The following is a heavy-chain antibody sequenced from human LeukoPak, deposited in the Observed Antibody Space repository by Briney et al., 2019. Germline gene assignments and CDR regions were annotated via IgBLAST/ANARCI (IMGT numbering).Heavy chain of an antibody. V-gene: IGHV3-48*03. CDR1: GFTFSSYE. CDR3: ARDAHYDILTGYYLYGMDV. Sequence: GGSLRLSCAASGFTFSSYEMNWVRQAPGNGLEWVSYISSSGSTIYYADSVKGRFTISRDNAKNSLYLQMNSLRAEDTAVYYCARDAHYDILTGYYLYGMDVWGQGTTVTVSS. CDR2: ISSSGSTI. D-gene: IGHD3-9*01. J-gene: IGHJ6*02.